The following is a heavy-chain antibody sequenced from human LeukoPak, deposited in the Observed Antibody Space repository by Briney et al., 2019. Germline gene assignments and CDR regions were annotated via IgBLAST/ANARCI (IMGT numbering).Heavy chain of an antibody. CDR1: GGSISSSSYY. D-gene: IGHD4-17*01. CDR2: IYYSGST. J-gene: IGHJ5*02. Sequence: SETLSLTCTVSGGSISSSSYYWGWIRQPPGKGLEWIGSIYYSGSTYYNPSLKSRVTISVDTSKNQCSLKLSSVTAADTAVYYCARWTTANWFDPWGQGTLVTVSS. CDR3: ARWTTANWFDP. V-gene: IGHV4-39*01.